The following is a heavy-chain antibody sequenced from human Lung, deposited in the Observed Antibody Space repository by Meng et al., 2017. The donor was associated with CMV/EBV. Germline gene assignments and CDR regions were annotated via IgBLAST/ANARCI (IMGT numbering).Heavy chain of an antibody. D-gene: IGHD3-10*01. CDR3: ARRRGGSGRDC. Sequence: LQLQGSGPGLVKPSETLSPTCTVSGGSISSSNYYWDWIRQPPGKGLEWIGAIYHSGSTSYNPSLQSRVTMFVDTSKNQFSLMLTSVTATDTAVYYCARRRGGSGRDCWGQGTLVTVSS. CDR1: GGSISSSNYY. V-gene: IGHV4-39*01. CDR2: IYHSGST. J-gene: IGHJ4*02.